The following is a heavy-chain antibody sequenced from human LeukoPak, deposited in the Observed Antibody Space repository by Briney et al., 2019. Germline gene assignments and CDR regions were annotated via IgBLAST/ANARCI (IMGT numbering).Heavy chain of an antibody. J-gene: IGHJ4*02. CDR2: ISDDGSNK. CDR1: GFTFSNYG. V-gene: IGHV3-30*18. D-gene: IGHD2-21*02. CDR3: AKSGTVAVTAILRYFDY. Sequence: PGKSLRLSCAASGFTFSNYGMHWVRQAPGKGLEWVAVISDDGSNKYYADSVKGRFTISRDNSKNTLYLQMNSLRAEDTAVYYCAKSGTVAVTAILRYFDYWGQGTLVTVSS.